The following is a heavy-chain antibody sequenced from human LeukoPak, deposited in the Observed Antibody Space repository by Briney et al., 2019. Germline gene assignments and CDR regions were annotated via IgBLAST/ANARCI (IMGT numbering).Heavy chain of an antibody. J-gene: IGHJ5*02. CDR1: GGTFSSYA. CDR2: IIPIFGTA. D-gene: IGHD4-17*01. CDR3: ARGFPTASSRNPWNWFDP. Sequence: GASVKVSCKASGGTFSSYAISWVRQAPGQGLEWMGGIIPIFGTANYAQKFQGRVTITTDESTSTAYMELSSLRSEDTAVYYCARGFPTASSRNPWNWFDPWGQGTLVTVSS. V-gene: IGHV1-69*05.